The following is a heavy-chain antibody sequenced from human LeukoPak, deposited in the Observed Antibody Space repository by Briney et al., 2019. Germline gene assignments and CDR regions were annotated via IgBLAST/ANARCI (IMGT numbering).Heavy chain of an antibody. CDR2: INSDGSST. CDR1: GFTFSSYW. J-gene: IGHJ4*02. CDR3: ARDGPYYYDSSGYYYGFDY. D-gene: IGHD3-22*01. V-gene: IGHV3-74*01. Sequence: PGGSLRLSCAASGFTFSSYWMHWVRQAPGKGLVWVSRINSDGSSTSYADSVKGRFTISRDNAKNTLYLQMNSLRAEDTAVYYCARDGPYYYDSSGYYYGFDYWGQGTLVTVSS.